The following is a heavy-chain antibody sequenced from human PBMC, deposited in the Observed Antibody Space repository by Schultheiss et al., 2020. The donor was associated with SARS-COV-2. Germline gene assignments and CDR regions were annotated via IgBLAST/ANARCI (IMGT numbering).Heavy chain of an antibody. CDR2: IWYDGSNK. Sequence: GGSLRLSCVASGFSFSVYDMNWVRQAPGKGLEWVAVIWYDGSNKYYADSVKGRFTISRDNAKNTLYLQMNSLRAEDTAVYYCARGRGGSAGYYAFDMWGQGTMVTVSS. J-gene: IGHJ3*02. D-gene: IGHD6-13*01. CDR1: GFSFSVYD. V-gene: IGHV3-33*01. CDR3: ARGRGGSAGYYAFDM.